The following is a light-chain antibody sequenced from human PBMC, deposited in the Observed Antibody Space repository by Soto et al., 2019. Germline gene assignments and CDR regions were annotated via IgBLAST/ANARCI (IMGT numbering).Light chain of an antibody. V-gene: IGLV2-14*01. J-gene: IGLJ2*01. CDR2: DVT. CDR3: RSFTSSNTLV. Sequence: QSALTQPASVSGSPGQSITISCTETSSDVGGYNFVSYYQQHQGKAPKLMIYDVTNRPSGVSNRFSGSKSGNTASLTISGLPAEDEADYYCRSFTSSNTLVFGGGTKLTVL. CDR1: SSDVGGYNF.